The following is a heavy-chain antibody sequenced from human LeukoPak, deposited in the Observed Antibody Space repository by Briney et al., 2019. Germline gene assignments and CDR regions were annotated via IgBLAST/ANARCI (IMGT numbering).Heavy chain of an antibody. CDR3: ARAGWGYDIDY. CDR1: GFTVSSNY. D-gene: IGHD3-9*01. Sequence: GESLRLSCAASGFTVSSNYMSWVRQAPGKGLEWVSIIYSGDTTYYAGSVEGRFTISRDNSKNMVYLQMNSLRAEDTAVYYCARAGWGYDIDYWGQGTLVTVSS. J-gene: IGHJ4*02. V-gene: IGHV3-53*01. CDR2: IYSGDTT.